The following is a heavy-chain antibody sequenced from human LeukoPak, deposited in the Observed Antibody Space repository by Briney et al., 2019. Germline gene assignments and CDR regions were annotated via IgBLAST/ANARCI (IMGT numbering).Heavy chain of an antibody. J-gene: IGHJ4*02. CDR2: IYPGDSDT. CDR1: GYTLTNNW. CDR3: VRFGLTSSLDY. D-gene: IGHD6-13*01. V-gene: IGHV5-51*01. Sequence: GESLKISCKISGYTLTNNWIGWARQVPGKGLEWMGLIYPGDSDTRYSPSFQGQVTFSVDTSISTAYLQLSGLRPSDTAIYYCVRFGLTSSLDYWGQGTLVTVSS.